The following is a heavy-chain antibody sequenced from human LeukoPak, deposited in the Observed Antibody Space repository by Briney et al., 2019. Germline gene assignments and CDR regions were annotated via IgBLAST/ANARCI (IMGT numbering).Heavy chain of an antibody. CDR2: INWNGGST. CDR3: ARDQIGRWELQNWFDP. V-gene: IGHV3-20*01. J-gene: IGHJ5*02. Sequence: PGGSLRLSCAASGFTSYDYGMSGVRQAPGKGGEGCADINWNGGSTGYADSVKGRFTLSPDNAKNSLYLQMNSMRAEDTALYHCARDQIGRWELQNWFDPWGQGTLVTVSS. CDR1: GFTSYDYG. D-gene: IGHD1-26*01.